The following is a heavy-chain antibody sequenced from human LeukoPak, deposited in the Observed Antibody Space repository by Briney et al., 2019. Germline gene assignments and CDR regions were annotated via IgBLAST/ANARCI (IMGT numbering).Heavy chain of an antibody. CDR1: GFTFSSYS. CDR3: ARDLRSSGWYYFDY. V-gene: IGHV3-21*01. J-gene: IGHJ4*02. D-gene: IGHD6-19*01. Sequence: GGSLRLTCAASGFTFSSYSMNWVRQAPGKGLEWVSSISSSSTYIYYADSVKGRFTISRDNAKNSLYLQMNSLRAEDTAVYYCARDLRSSGWYYFDYWGQGTLVTVSS. CDR2: ISSSSTYI.